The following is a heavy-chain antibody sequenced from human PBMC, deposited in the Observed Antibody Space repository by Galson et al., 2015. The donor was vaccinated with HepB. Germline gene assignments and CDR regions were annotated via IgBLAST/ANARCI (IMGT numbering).Heavy chain of an antibody. CDR3: ARGSYSGSYFDY. V-gene: IGHV1-69*01. CDR2: IIPIFGTA. D-gene: IGHD1-26*01. Sequence: SCKASGGTFSSYAISWVRQAPGQGLEWMGGIIPIFGTANYAQKFQGRVTITADESTSTAYMELSSLRSEDTAVYYCARGSYSGSYFDYWGQGTLVTVSS. CDR1: GGTFSSYA. J-gene: IGHJ4*02.